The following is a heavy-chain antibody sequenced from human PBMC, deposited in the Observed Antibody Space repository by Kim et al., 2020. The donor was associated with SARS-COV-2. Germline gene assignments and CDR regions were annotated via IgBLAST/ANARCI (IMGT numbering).Heavy chain of an antibody. D-gene: IGHD2-15*01. J-gene: IGHJ5*02. Sequence: YASSVKGRFTISRYVSNNSLYLQMNSLKAEDTAVYYCCIPSCSTTNCFAPWGQGALVTVSS. CDR3: CIPSCSTTNCFAP. V-gene: IGHV3-72*01.